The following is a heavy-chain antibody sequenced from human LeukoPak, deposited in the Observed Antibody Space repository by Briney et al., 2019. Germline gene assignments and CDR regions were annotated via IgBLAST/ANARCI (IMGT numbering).Heavy chain of an antibody. CDR1: GFTFSSYS. CDR2: ISSSSSTI. J-gene: IGHJ3*02. CDR3: AREGYSYGGLDAFDI. Sequence: GGSLRLSCAASGFTFSSYSMNWVRQAPGKGLEWVSYISSSSSTIKYADSVKGRFTISRDNAKNSLYLQMNSLRAEDTAVYYCAREGYSYGGLDAFDIWGQGTMVTVSS. D-gene: IGHD5-18*01. V-gene: IGHV3-48*04.